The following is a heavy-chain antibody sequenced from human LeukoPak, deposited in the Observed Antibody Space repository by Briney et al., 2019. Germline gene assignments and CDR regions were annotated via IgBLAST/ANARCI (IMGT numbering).Heavy chain of an antibody. Sequence: GRSLRLSCAASGFTFSSYSLNWVRQAPGKGLEWVSCISSSSTYIYYADSVKGRFTISRDNAKNSLYLQMNSLRAEDTAVYYCARAHNWKYGTFDYWGQGTLVTVSS. CDR3: ARAHNWKYGTFDY. V-gene: IGHV3-21*01. CDR2: ISSSSTYI. D-gene: IGHD1-7*01. J-gene: IGHJ4*02. CDR1: GFTFSSYS.